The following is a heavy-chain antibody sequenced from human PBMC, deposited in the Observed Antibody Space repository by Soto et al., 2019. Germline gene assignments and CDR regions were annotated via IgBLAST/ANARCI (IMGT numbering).Heavy chain of an antibody. CDR1: GGSISSSNYH. D-gene: IGHD2-15*01. CDR3: ARRGGSSPPGS. CDR2: MYYSGST. Sequence: QLQLQESGPGLVKPSETLSLTCTVSGGSISSSNYHWGWIRQPPGKGLEWIGSMYYSGSTYYNPALKSRVAISVDTSKNQFSLKLPSVTAADTAVYHCARRGGSSPPGSWGQGTLVTVSS. V-gene: IGHV4-39*01. J-gene: IGHJ4*02.